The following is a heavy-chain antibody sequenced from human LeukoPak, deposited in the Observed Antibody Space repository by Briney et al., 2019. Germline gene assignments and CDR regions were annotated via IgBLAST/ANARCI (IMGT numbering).Heavy chain of an antibody. J-gene: IGHJ4*02. D-gene: IGHD5-24*01. V-gene: IGHV4-39*01. CDR1: GGSISSSRYH. Sequence: SETVSLTCTVSGGSISSSRYHWAWIRQPPGKGRVRNGSIYDGAVTYYTPSLKSRVTISVDTSKNQFSVKLSSVTAADTAVYYSARLGGEMATPSYYFDWWGQGSLVTVPS. CDR3: ARLGGEMATPSYYFDW. CDR2: IYDGAVT.